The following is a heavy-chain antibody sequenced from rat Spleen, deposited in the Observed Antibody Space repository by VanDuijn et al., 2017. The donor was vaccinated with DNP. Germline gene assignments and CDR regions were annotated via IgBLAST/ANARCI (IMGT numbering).Heavy chain of an antibody. CDR2: INTGSGGT. Sequence: QVQLQQSGAELAKPGSSVMISCRASGYTFTTYYIGWIKQTTRQGLEYIGYINTGSGGTNYNEKFRGKATLTVDTSANTAFMQLSSLTPDDSAVYYCARGQLYPYYAMDAWGQGSSVTVSS. CDR3: ARGQLYPYYAMDA. D-gene: IGHD1-2*01. CDR1: GYTFTTYY. V-gene: IGHV1-43*01. J-gene: IGHJ4*01.